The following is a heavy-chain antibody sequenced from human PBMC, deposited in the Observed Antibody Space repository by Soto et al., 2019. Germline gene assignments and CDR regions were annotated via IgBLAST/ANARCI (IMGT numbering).Heavy chain of an antibody. J-gene: IGHJ6*02. Sequence: QVQLVQSGAEVKKPGASVKVSCKVSGYTLTELSMHWVRQAPGKGLEWMGGFDPEDGETIYAQKFQGRVTMTEDTSTDTAYMELSSLRSEDTAVYYCATSVLRFLEWLYPYGMDVWSQGPTVTVSS. D-gene: IGHD3-3*01. V-gene: IGHV1-24*01. CDR2: FDPEDGET. CDR1: GYTLTELS. CDR3: ATSVLRFLEWLYPYGMDV.